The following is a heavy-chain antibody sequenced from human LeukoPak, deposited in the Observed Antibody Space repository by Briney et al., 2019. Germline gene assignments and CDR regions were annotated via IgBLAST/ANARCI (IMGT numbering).Heavy chain of an antibody. CDR3: ARHGMDYDILTGYYGHNWFDP. D-gene: IGHD3-9*01. CDR2: IYYSGST. V-gene: IGHV4-59*08. CDR1: GGSISSYY. J-gene: IGHJ5*02. Sequence: SETLSLTCTVSGGSISSYYWSWIRQPPGKGLEWIGYIYYSGSTNYNPSLKSRVTISVDTSKNQFSLKLSSVTAADTAVYYCARHGMDYDILTGYYGHNWFDPWGQGTLVTVSS.